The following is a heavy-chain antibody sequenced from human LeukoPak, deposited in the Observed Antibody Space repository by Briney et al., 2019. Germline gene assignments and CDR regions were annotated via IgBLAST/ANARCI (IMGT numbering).Heavy chain of an antibody. CDR3: ASSDSSSSGVGYFQH. CDR2: IYHSGST. J-gene: IGHJ1*01. Sequence: SETLSLTCTVSGGSISSGGYYWSWIQQPPGKGLEWIGYIYHSGSTYYNPSLKSRVTISVDRSKNQFSLKLSSVTAADTAVYYCASSDSSSSGVGYFQHWGQGTLVTVSS. D-gene: IGHD6-6*01. V-gene: IGHV4-30-2*01. CDR1: GGSISSGGYY.